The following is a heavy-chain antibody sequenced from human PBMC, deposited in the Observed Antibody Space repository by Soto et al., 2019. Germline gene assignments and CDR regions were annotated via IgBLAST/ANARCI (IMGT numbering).Heavy chain of an antibody. CDR2: ISSSGSTI. V-gene: IGHV3-48*03. Sequence: GGSLRLSCAASGFTFSSYEMNWVRQAPGKGLEWVSYISSSGSTIYYADSVKGRFTISRDNAKNSLYLQMNSLRAEDTAVYYCARVLRVATITFCMGVRGQGTTVT. CDR1: GFTFSSYE. D-gene: IGHD5-12*01. CDR3: ARVLRVATITFCMGV. J-gene: IGHJ6*02.